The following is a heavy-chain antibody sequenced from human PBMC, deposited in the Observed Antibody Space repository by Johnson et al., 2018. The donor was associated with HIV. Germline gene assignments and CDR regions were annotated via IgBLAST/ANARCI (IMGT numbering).Heavy chain of an antibody. CDR1: GFTFSSYA. J-gene: IGHJ3*02. D-gene: IGHD6-19*01. CDR2: ISYDGSEK. Sequence: QVKLVESGGGVVQPGRSLRLSCAASGFTFSSYAMHWVRQAPGKGLEWVAVISYDGSEKYYVDSVKGRFPISRDNAKNSLYLQMNSLRAEDTAVYYCARERRYSSGWYRGDAFDIWGQGTMVTVSS. V-gene: IGHV3-30*04. CDR3: ARERRYSSGWYRGDAFDI.